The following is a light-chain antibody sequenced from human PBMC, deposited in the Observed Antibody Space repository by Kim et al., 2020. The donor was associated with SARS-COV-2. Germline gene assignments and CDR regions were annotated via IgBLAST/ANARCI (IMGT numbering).Light chain of an antibody. V-gene: IGKV1-39*01. Sequence: ASVGDRVTITCRASQNINIHLNWYQEKPGKAPKVLIYSVSRLHSGIPSRFSGSGSRTDFTLTISSLEPEDFATYYCQQGYSTPWTFGPGTKVDIK. J-gene: IGKJ1*01. CDR3: QQGYSTPWT. CDR2: SVS. CDR1: QNINIH.